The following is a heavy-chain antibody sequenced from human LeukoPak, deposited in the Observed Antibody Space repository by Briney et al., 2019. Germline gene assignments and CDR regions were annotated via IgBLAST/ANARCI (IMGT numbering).Heavy chain of an antibody. D-gene: IGHD2-21*02. CDR2: IYYSGSI. Sequence: PSETLSLTCTVSDDSISSYGYYWSWIRQHPGEGLEWIGYIYYSGSIYYNPSLQSRVTISVDTSKNQFSLKLSSVTAADTAVYYCASSYCGGDCYSGFDYWGQGTLVTVSS. CDR1: DDSISSYGYY. V-gene: IGHV4-31*03. CDR3: ASSYCGGDCYSGFDY. J-gene: IGHJ4*02.